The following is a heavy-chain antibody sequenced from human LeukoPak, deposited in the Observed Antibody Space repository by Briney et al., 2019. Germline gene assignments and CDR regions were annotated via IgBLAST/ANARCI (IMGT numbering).Heavy chain of an antibody. CDR3: ARVSPYREYYFDY. V-gene: IGHV4-38-2*02. J-gene: IGHJ4*02. Sequence: SETLSLTCTVSGYSISSDYYWGWIRQPPGNGLEWIGNIYHSGSTYYNPSLKSRVTISVDTSKNQFSLKLSSVTAADTAVYYCARVSPYREYYFDYWGQGTLVTVSS. D-gene: IGHD3-16*01. CDR2: IYHSGST. CDR1: GYSISSDYY.